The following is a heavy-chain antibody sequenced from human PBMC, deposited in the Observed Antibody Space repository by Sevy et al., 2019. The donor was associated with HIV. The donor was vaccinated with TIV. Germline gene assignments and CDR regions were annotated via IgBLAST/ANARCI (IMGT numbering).Heavy chain of an antibody. D-gene: IGHD3-10*01. J-gene: IGHJ6*02. CDR3: ARDLGITKIRGIYNYYGMDV. CDR1: GGSINNYY. Sequence: SETLSLTCTVSGGSINNYYWSWIRQSPGEGLEWIGYISYSGNTNYNPSLKSRVTISVDPSRNQFSLKLNSVTVADTAVYYCARDLGITKIRGIYNYYGMDVWGQGTTVTVSS. V-gene: IGHV4-59*01. CDR2: ISYSGNT.